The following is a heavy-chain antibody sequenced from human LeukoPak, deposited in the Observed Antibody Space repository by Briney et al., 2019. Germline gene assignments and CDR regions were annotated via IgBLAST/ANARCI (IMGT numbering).Heavy chain of an antibody. CDR3: ARDLSDAFDFDY. V-gene: IGHV3-33*01. CDR1: GFTFSSYG. D-gene: IGHD3-16*01. J-gene: IGHJ4*02. Sequence: GGSLRLSCAASGFTFSSYGMHWVRQAPGKGLEWVAVIWYDGSNKYYADSVKGRFTISRDNSKNTLYLQMNGLGAEDTAVYYCARDLSDAFDFDYWGQGTLVTVSS. CDR2: IWYDGSNK.